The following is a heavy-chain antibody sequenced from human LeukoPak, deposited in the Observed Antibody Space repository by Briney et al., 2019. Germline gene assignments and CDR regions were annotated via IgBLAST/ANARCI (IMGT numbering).Heavy chain of an antibody. CDR3: AKGGYYGSATYYTGHFDY. CDR2: IWYDGSNR. V-gene: IGHV3-33*03. D-gene: IGHD3-10*01. J-gene: IGHJ4*02. CDR1: GFRFGDYG. Sequence: PGRSLRLSCAGSGFRFGDYGMHWVRQAPGKGLEWLAVIWYDGSNRYYADSVKGRFTISRDNSKNTLSLQMNSLRVEDTAVYFCAKGGYYGSATYYTGHFDYWGQGALVTVSS.